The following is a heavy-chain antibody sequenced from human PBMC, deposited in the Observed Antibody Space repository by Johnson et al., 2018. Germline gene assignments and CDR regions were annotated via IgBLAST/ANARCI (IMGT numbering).Heavy chain of an antibody. CDR1: GFTFGDYA. J-gene: IGHJ4*02. CDR3: TRVLGYWSSTSCYGGDY. V-gene: IGHV3-49*03. Sequence: ERLVEAGGGLVQPGRSLGLSCTASGFTFGDYAMSWFRQAPGKGLGWVGFIRSKAYGGTTEYAASVKGRFTIPRDDSKSIAYLQMNSLKTEDTAGYYCTRVLGYWSSTSCYGGDYWGQGTLVTVSS. CDR2: IRSKAYGGTT. D-gene: IGHD2-2*01.